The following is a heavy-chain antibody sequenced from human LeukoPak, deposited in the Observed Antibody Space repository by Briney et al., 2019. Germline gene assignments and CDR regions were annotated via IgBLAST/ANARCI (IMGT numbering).Heavy chain of an antibody. CDR1: GGGFGNYG. V-gene: IGHV1-69*01. CDR2: IIPIFGTA. CDR3: ARENLDGYYDSSGYYDY. D-gene: IGHD3-22*01. Sequence: ASVKVSCKASGGGFGNYGITWVRQAPGQGLEWMGGIIPIFGTANYAQKFQGRVTITADESTSTAYMELSSLRSEDTAVYYCARENLDGYYDSSGYYDYWGQGTLVTVSS. J-gene: IGHJ4*02.